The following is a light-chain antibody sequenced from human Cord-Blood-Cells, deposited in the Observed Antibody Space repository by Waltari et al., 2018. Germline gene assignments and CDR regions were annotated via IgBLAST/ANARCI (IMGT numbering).Light chain of an antibody. CDR3: QQYYSTPLT. CDR2: WAS. Sequence: DIVMTQSPDSLAVSLGARATINCKSSQSVLYSSNNKNYLAWYHQKPGQPPKLLIYWASSRESGVPDRFSGSGSVTDFTLTISSLQAEDVAVYYCQQYYSTPLTFGGGTKVEIK. J-gene: IGKJ4*01. V-gene: IGKV4-1*01. CDR1: QSVLYSSNNKNY.